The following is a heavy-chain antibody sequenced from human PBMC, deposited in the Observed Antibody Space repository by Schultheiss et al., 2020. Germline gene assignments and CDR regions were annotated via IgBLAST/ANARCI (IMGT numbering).Heavy chain of an antibody. CDR2: INPSGGST. V-gene: IGHV1-46*01. D-gene: IGHD3-3*01. CDR1: GYTFTSYY. J-gene: IGHJ6*02. Sequence: GESLKISCKASGYTFTSYYMHWVRQAPGQGLEWMGIINPSGGSTSYAQKFQGRVTMTRDTSTSTVYMELSSLRSEDTAVYYCASMTILDGMDVWGQGTTVTVSS. CDR3: ASMTILDGMDV.